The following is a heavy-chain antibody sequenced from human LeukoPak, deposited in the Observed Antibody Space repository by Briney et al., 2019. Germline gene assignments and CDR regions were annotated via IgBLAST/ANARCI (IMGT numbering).Heavy chain of an antibody. Sequence: HGASVKVSCKASGYTFTSYAMHWVRQAPGQRLEWMGWVNAGNGNTKYSQKFQGRVTITRDTSASTAYMELSSLRSEDTAVYYWARDRYFGGYSYGFDYWGQGPLVTVSS. CDR1: GYTFTSYA. J-gene: IGHJ4*02. V-gene: IGHV1-3*01. D-gene: IGHD5-18*01. CDR3: ARDRYFGGYSYGFDY. CDR2: VNAGNGNT.